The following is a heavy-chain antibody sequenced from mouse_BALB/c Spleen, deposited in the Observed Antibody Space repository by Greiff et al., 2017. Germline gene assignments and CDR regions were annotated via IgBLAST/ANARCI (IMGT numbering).Heavy chain of an antibody. CDR3: ARDGDWFAY. J-gene: IGHJ2*01. V-gene: IGHV3-2*02. D-gene: IGHD2-2*01. CDR2: ISYSGST. Sequence: VQLKESGPGLVKPSQSLSLTCTVTGYSITSDYAWNWIRQFPGNKLEWMGYISYSGSTSYNPSLKSRISITRDTSKNQFFLQLNSVTTEDTATYYCARDGDWFAYWGQGTTLTVSS. CDR1: GYSITSDYA.